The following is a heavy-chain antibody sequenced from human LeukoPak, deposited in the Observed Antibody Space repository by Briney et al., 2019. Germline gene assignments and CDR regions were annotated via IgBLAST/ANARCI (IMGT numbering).Heavy chain of an antibody. V-gene: IGHV3-53*01. CDR2: IYSGDTT. J-gene: IGHJ3*02. CDR1: GFTVSSNY. D-gene: IGHD4-17*01. CDR3: ARGGYGEYVQAFDI. Sequence: GGSLRLSCAASGFTVSSNYISWVRQAPGKGLEWVSDIYSGDTTYQADSVKGRFSISRDNSKNTVLLQMNSLRAEDAAVYYCARGGYGEYVQAFDIWGQGTMVSVSS.